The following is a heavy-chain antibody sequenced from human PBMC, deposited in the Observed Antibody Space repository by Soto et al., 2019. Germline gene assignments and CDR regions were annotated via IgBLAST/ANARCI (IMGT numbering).Heavy chain of an antibody. J-gene: IGHJ6*02. CDR1: GYTFRNYD. CDR3: ARKGYIGNFGLDV. D-gene: IGHD5-12*01. Sequence: VQLVQSGAEVKRPGASVKVSCQASGYTFRNYDVSWVRRAPGHGLEWMGWISISKGKTYYQESLQGRVTLTKDTGTTTAYMEVRSLRSDDTAVYYCARKGYIGNFGLDVWGQGTTVTVSS. V-gene: IGHV1-18*01. CDR2: ISISKGKT.